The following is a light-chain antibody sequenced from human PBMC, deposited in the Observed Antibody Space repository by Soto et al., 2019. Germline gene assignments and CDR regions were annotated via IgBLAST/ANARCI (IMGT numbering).Light chain of an antibody. V-gene: IGLV2-14*03. CDR2: EVR. J-gene: IGLJ1*01. CDR3: SSYTTSSTLV. CDR1: SSDVGGYNY. Sequence: QSVLTQPASVSGSPGQSITISCTGTSSDVGGYNYVSWYQQHPGKDPKLMIYEVRNRPSGVYNRFSGYKSGNTASLTISGLQAEDEADYYCSSYTTSSTLVFGSGTKVTV.